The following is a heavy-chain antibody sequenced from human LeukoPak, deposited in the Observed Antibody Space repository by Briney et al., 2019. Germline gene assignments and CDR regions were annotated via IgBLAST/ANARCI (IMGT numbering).Heavy chain of an antibody. Sequence: SETLSLTCTVSGGSISSYYWSWIRQPPGKGLEWIGYIYYSGSTNYNPSLKSRVTISVDTSKNQFSLKLSSVTAADTAVYYCAREPLGYCSSTSCYGYYYGMDVWGQGTTVTVSS. CDR3: AREPLGYCSSTSCYGYYYGMDV. J-gene: IGHJ6*02. D-gene: IGHD2-2*01. CDR2: IYYSGST. V-gene: IGHV4-59*12. CDR1: GGSISSYY.